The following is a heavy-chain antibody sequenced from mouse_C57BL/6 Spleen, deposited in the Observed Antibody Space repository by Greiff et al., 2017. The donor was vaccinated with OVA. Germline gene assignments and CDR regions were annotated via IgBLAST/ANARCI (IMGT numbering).Heavy chain of an antibody. D-gene: IGHD1-1*01. Sequence: QVQLQQPGTELVKPGASVKLSCKASGYTFTSYWMHWVKQRPGQGLEWIGNINPSNGGTNYNAKFKSKATLTVDKSSSPAYMQLSSLTSDDSAVYDCAGVTTGVATNFDYWGQGTTLTVSS. CDR3: AGVTTGVATNFDY. J-gene: IGHJ2*01. CDR2: INPSNGGT. CDR1: GYTFTSYW. V-gene: IGHV1-53*01.